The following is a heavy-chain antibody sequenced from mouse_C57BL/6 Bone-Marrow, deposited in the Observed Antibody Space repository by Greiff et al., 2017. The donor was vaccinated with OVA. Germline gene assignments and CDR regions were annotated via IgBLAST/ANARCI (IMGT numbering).Heavy chain of an antibody. V-gene: IGHV1-82*01. CDR1: GYAFSSSW. J-gene: IGHJ2*01. D-gene: IGHD4-1*01. Sequence: QVQLQQSGPELVKPGASVKISCKASGYAFSSSWMNWVKQRPGKGLEWIGRIYPGDGDTNYNGKFKGKATLTADKSSSTAYMQLSSLTSADSAVYFCARYWENYWGQGTTLTVSS. CDR3: ARYWENY. CDR2: IYPGDGDT.